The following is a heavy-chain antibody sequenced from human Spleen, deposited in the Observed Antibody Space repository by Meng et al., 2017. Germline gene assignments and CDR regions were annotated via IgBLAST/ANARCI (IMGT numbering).Heavy chain of an antibody. V-gene: IGHV1-2*02. J-gene: IGHJ2*01. CDR3: ARGWYFDL. CDR1: GYSFTGYY. Sequence: ASVKVSCKASGYSFTGYYMHWVRQAPGQGLQWMGWINPNSGGTNSAQKFRGRVTMTTDTSTSTAYMELRSLRSDDTAVYYCARGWYFDLWGRGTLVTVSS. CDR2: INPNSGGT.